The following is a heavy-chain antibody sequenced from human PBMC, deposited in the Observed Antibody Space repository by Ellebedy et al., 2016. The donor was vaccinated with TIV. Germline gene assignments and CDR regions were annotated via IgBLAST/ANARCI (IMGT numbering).Heavy chain of an antibody. CDR2: ISAYNGNT. CDR3: ARDMMVGATNIGY. D-gene: IGHD1-26*01. CDR1: GYTFTGYY. Sequence: ASVKVSXKASGYTFTGYYMHWVRQAPGQGLEWMGWISAYNGNTNYAQKLQGRVTMTTDTSTSTAYMELRSLRSDDTAVYYCARDMMVGATNIGYWGQGTLVTVSS. J-gene: IGHJ4*02. V-gene: IGHV1-18*04.